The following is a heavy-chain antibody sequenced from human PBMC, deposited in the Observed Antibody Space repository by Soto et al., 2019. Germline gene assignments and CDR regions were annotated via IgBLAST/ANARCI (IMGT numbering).Heavy chain of an antibody. CDR2: MSYDATTK. D-gene: IGHD3-10*01. V-gene: IGHV3-30-3*01. CDR1: GFTFSYYP. CDR3: ARDRDRNQLDLGALDI. Sequence: QVQLVESGGGVVQAGRSLRLSCAAEGFTFSYYPMHWVRQAPGKGLEWVTVMSYDATTKYYADSVKGRFTISRDNSNSTLYLQMNRLRPDDTAVYYCARDRDRNQLDLGALDIWGQGTMVTVSS. J-gene: IGHJ3*02.